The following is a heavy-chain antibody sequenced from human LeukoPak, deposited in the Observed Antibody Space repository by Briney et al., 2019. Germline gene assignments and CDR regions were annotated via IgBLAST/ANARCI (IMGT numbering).Heavy chain of an antibody. Sequence: GASVKVSCKASGYTFTSYGISWVRQAPGQGLEWMGWISAYNGNTNYAQKLQGRVTMTTDTSPSTAYMELRSLRSDDTAVYYCARTGYYDNSGYYYVGAFDIWGQGTMVTVSS. V-gene: IGHV1-18*01. CDR3: ARTGYYDNSGYYYVGAFDI. J-gene: IGHJ3*02. CDR2: ISAYNGNT. D-gene: IGHD3-22*01. CDR1: GYTFTSYG.